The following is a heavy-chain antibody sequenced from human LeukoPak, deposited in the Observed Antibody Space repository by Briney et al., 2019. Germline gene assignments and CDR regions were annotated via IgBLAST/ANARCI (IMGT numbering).Heavy chain of an antibody. CDR3: AKVIGWFDP. V-gene: IGHV3-7*03. Sequence: GGSLRLSCAASGFTFSRYWMSWVRQAPGKGLEWVANIKQDGSEKYYVDSVKGRFTISRDNSKNTLYLQMNSLRAEDTAVYYCAKVIGWFDPWGQGTLVTVSS. CDR2: IKQDGSEK. D-gene: IGHD3-16*02. J-gene: IGHJ5*02. CDR1: GFTFSRYW.